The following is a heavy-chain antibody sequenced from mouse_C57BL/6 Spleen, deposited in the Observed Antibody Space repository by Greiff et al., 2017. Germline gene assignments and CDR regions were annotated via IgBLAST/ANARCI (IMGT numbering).Heavy chain of an antibody. CDR2: INYDGSST. CDR3: ARALYYGSSYNAMDY. CDR1: GFTFSDYY. V-gene: IGHV5-16*01. Sequence: DVHLVESEGGLVQPGSSMKLSCTASGFTFSDYYMAWVRQVPEKGLEWVANINYDGSSTYYLDSLKSRFIISRDNAKNILYLQMSSLKSEDTATYYCARALYYGSSYNAMDYWGQGTSVTVSS. D-gene: IGHD1-1*01. J-gene: IGHJ4*01.